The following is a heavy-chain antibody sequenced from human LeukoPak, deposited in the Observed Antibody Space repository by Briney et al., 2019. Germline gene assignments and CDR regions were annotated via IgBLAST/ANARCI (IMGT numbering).Heavy chain of an antibody. CDR3: ARTVGTRYSSENSFDY. J-gene: IGHJ4*02. CDR1: GYSFTSYW. V-gene: IGHV5-51*01. Sequence: PGESLKISCKGSGYSFTSYWIGWVRQMPGKGPEWMGIIYPGDSVTRYSPSFQGQVTISADKSISTASLQWSSLKASDTAMYYCARTVGTRYSSENSFDYWGQGTLVTVSS. D-gene: IGHD6-25*01. CDR2: IYPGDSVT.